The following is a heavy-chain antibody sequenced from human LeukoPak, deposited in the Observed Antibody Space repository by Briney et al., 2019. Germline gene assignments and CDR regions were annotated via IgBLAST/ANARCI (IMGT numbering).Heavy chain of an antibody. CDR2: ISSSSSYI. D-gene: IGHD6-6*01. J-gene: IGHJ4*02. Sequence: GGSLRLSCAASGFTFSSYSMNWVRQAPGKGLEWVSSISSSSSYIYYADSVKGRFTISRDNAKSSLYLQMNSLRAEDTAVYYCARDIRLAAQYWGQGTLVTVSS. CDR1: GFTFSSYS. CDR3: ARDIRLAAQY. V-gene: IGHV3-21*01.